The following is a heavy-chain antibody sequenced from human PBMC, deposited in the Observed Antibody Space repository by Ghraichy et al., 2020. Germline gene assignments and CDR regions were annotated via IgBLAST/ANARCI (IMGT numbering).Heavy chain of an antibody. D-gene: IGHD3-16*01. Sequence: SETLSLTCTVSGGSISSSSYYWGWIRQPPGKGLEWIGSIYYNGNTYYNPSLKSRVTISVDTSKNQFSLELSSVTAADTAVFYCARQFGSLLYQPDYWGQGTLVTVSS. V-gene: IGHV4-39*01. CDR3: ARQFGSLLYQPDY. CDR1: GGSISSSSYY. J-gene: IGHJ4*02. CDR2: IYYNGNT.